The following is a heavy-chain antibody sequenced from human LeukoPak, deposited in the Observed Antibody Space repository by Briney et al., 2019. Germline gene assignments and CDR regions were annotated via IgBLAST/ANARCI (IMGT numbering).Heavy chain of an antibody. CDR3: ARGRGLIAVAGRDYYGMDV. V-gene: IGHV4-34*01. J-gene: IGHJ6*04. CDR1: GGSFSGYY. D-gene: IGHD6-19*01. CDR2: INHSGST. Sequence: SETLSLTCAVYGGSFSGYYWSWIRQPPGKGLEWIGEINHSGSTNYNPSLKSRVTISVDTSKNQLSLKLGSVTAADTAVYYCARGRGLIAVAGRDYYGMDVWGKGTTVTVSS.